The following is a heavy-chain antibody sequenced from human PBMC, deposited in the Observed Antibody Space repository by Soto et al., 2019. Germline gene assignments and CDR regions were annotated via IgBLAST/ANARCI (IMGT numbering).Heavy chain of an antibody. J-gene: IGHJ6*02. CDR1: GGSISSYY. CDR2: IYYSGST. Sequence: TLSLTCTVSGGSISSYYWSWIRQPPGKGLEWIGYIYYSGSTNYNPSLKSRVTISVDTSKNQFSLKLSSVTAADTAVYYCARARPYTLTVEYQLPSPNTKTYYYGMDVWGQGTTVTVSS. CDR3: ARARPYTLTVEYQLPSPNTKTYYYGMDV. D-gene: IGHD2-2*01. V-gene: IGHV4-59*12.